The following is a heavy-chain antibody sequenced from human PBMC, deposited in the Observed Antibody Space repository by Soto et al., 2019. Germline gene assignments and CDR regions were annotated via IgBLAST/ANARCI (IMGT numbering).Heavy chain of an antibody. CDR1: GYSFTSYW. Sequence: EVQLVQSGAEVKKPGESLRISCKGSGYSFTSYWISWERQMPGKGLEWMGRLDPSDAYTNYSPSFQGHVTISADKSISTAYLQWSILKASDTAMYYCARLRVGFGELLTYWGQGNLVTVSS. V-gene: IGHV5-10-1*01. CDR2: LDPSDAYT. J-gene: IGHJ4*02. D-gene: IGHD3-10*01. CDR3: ARLRVGFGELLTY.